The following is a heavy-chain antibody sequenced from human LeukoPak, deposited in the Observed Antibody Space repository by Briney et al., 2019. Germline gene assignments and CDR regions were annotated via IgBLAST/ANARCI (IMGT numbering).Heavy chain of an antibody. V-gene: IGHV4-30-4*01. J-gene: IGHJ5*02. CDR3: ARKQRWFDP. CDR1: GGSTSSGDYY. Sequence: PSGTLSLTCTVSGGSTSSGDYYWSWIGQPPGKGLEWIGYIYYSGSTYYNPSLKSRVTIAVDTSKNQFSLKLSSVTGADTAVYYCARKQRWFDPWGQGTPVTVSS. CDR2: IYYSGST.